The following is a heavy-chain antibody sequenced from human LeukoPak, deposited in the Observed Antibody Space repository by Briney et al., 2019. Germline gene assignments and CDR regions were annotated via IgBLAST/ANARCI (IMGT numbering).Heavy chain of an antibody. J-gene: IGHJ4*02. CDR2: IIPIFGTA. D-gene: IGHD5-18*01. Sequence: SVKVSCKASGGTLISYAISWVRQAPGQGLEWMGRIIPIFGTANYAQKFQGRVTITTDESTSTAYMELSSLRSEDTAVYYCASIGYSYGARFDYWGQGTLVTVSS. CDR1: GGTLISYA. V-gene: IGHV1-69*05. CDR3: ASIGYSYGARFDY.